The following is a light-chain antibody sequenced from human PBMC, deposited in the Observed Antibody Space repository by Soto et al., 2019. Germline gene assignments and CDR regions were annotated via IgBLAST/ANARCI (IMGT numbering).Light chain of an antibody. CDR2: DVS. Sequence: QSVLTQPASLSGSPGQSITISCTGTSSDICDSNYVSWYQQHPGKAPKLVIYDVSNRPSGVSNRFSGSKSANTASLTISGLQAEDEADYYCSSFRSSSTSYVFGTGTKVTVL. CDR1: SSDICDSNY. J-gene: IGLJ1*01. CDR3: SSFRSSSTSYV. V-gene: IGLV2-14*03.